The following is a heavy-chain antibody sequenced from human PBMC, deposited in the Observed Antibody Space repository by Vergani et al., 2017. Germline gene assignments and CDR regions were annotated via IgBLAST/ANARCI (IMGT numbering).Heavy chain of an antibody. CDR3: ARDLSPYCSSTSCEFSDAFDI. Sequence: QVQLVQSGAEVKKPGASVKVSCKASGYTFTSYAMHWVRQAPGQRLEWMGWINAGNGNTKYSQKFQGRVTMTTDTSTSTAYMELRSLRSDDTAVYYCARDLSPYCSSTSCEFSDAFDIWGQGTMVTVSS. CDR1: GYTFTSYA. J-gene: IGHJ3*02. CDR2: INAGNGNT. V-gene: IGHV1-3*01. D-gene: IGHD2-2*01.